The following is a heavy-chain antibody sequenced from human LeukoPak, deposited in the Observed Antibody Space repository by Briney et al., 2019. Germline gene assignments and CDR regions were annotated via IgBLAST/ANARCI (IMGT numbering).Heavy chain of an antibody. J-gene: IGHJ3*02. CDR3: ARDSWELQDAFDI. CDR1: GFTFINYW. CDR2: INLDGRHR. V-gene: IGHV3-7*01. Sequence: GRSLRLSCVVTGFTFINYWMSSVRQAPGKGLEWVANINLDGRHRFYVDSVKGRFTISRASTENSLYLQMNSLRVEDTAVYYCARDSWELQDAFDIWGQGTMVTVSS. D-gene: IGHD1-26*01.